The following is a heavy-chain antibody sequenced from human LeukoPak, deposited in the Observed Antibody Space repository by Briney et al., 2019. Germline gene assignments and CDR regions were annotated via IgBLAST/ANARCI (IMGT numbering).Heavy chain of an antibody. V-gene: IGHV4-34*01. J-gene: IGHJ4*02. CDR1: GVSFNTYY. Sequence: PSETPSLTCVVYGVSFNTYYWSWLRQPPGKGLEWVGDINHSRTTNYNPSLKSRVAISVDTSNNQFSLNLNSVPAADTAVYYFVKGVGRPPGHGGQETLVTVSS. CDR2: INHSRTT. CDR3: VKGVGRPPGH. D-gene: IGHD1-26*01.